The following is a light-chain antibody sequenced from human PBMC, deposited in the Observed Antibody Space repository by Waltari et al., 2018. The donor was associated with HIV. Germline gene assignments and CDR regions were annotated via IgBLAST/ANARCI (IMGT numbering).Light chain of an antibody. Sequence: EIVLTQSPGTLSLSPGQRATLSCRASQSVGSSYLAWYQQKPGQTPRLLISSASSRATGIPDRFSGSESGTDFTLTISRLEPEDSAVYYCQQYGNSRGTFGGGTKVEVK. CDR2: SAS. CDR1: QSVGSSY. J-gene: IGKJ4*01. CDR3: QQYGNSRGT. V-gene: IGKV3-20*01.